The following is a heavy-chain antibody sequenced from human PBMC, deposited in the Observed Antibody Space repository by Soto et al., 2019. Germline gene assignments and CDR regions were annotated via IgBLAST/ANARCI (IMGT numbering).Heavy chain of an antibody. CDR3: TKDQVRDSSGWFGVDY. J-gene: IGHJ4*02. Sequence: QVQLMESGGGVVQPGRSLRLSCAASGFTFSIYGMHWVRQAPGKGLEWLAVISYDGSHKFYADSVKGRFTISRDNSENTLYLQMNSLSTEDTAVYYCTKDQVRDSSGWFGVDYWGQGTLVTVSS. CDR1: GFTFSIYG. V-gene: IGHV3-30*18. CDR2: ISYDGSHK. D-gene: IGHD6-19*01.